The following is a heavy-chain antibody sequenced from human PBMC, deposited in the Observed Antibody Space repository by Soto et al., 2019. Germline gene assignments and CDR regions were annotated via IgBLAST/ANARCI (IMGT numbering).Heavy chain of an antibody. Sequence: SETLSLTCTVSGDSIRNNHWSWIRQPPGKDLEYIGFVYYSGGSNYNPSLKSRVTMSTDTSRNQVSLKLSSVTAADTAVYYCARGGIPPFDYWGQGTLVTVSS. CDR2: VYYSGGS. J-gene: IGHJ4*02. V-gene: IGHV4-59*01. CDR3: ARGGIPPFDY. CDR1: GDSIRNNH. D-gene: IGHD1-26*01.